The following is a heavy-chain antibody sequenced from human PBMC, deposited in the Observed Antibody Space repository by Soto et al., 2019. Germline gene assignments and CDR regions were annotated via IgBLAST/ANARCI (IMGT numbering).Heavy chain of an antibody. CDR2: MNPNSGNT. D-gene: IGHD2-2*01. V-gene: IGHV1-8*01. J-gene: IGHJ6*03. CDR1: GYTFTSYD. CDR3: ARVDCSSTSCYRRDDYYYYYYMDV. Sequence: ASVKVSCKASGYTFTSYDINWVRQATGQGLEWMGWMNPNSGNTGYAQKFQGRVTMTRNTSISTAYMELSSLRSEDTAVYYCARVDCSSTSCYRRDDYYYYYYMDVWGKGTTVTVSS.